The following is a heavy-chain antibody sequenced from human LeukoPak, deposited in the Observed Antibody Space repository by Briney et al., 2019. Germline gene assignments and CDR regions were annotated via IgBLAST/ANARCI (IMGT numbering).Heavy chain of an antibody. J-gene: IGHJ4*02. V-gene: IGHV3-21*01. Sequence: GGSLRLSCAASGYTFSSYSINWVRQAPGKGLEWVSSISVRSNYIYYADSVRGRFRISRDDARDSLYLQMNRLRAEDTAVYYCVRLRRNSDTTGFYYYYDFWGQGTLVTVSS. CDR3: VRLRRNSDTTGFYYYYDF. CDR1: GYTFSSYS. D-gene: IGHD3-22*01. CDR2: ISVRSNYI.